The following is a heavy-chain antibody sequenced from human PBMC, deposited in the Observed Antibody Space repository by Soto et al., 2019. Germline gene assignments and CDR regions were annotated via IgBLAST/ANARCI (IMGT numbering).Heavy chain of an antibody. D-gene: IGHD3-16*01. CDR1: GYTSKSYD. J-gene: IGHJ4*02. V-gene: IGHV1-8*01. Sequence: QLQLVQSGAEVKKPGASVKVSCKASGYTSKSYDINWVRQAAGQSLEWMGWMNSNSGNTGYAQKLQGRSTMSRYNPKTTAYMELSSLRSVDTTVYCCAREPPGADYDFDDLGEGTLVTVSS. CDR3: AREPPGADYDFDD. CDR2: MNSNSGNT.